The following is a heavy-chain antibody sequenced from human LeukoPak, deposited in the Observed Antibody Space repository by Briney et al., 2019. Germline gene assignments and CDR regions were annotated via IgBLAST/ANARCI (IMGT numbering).Heavy chain of an antibody. Sequence: PGGSLRLTCAASGFSFSRYVMSWIRQAPGKGLEWVSGISGSASNTNYADSVKGRFTISRDNSNNTLYLQMNSLRAEDTAVYYCAKGGPEPYYYYYGMDVWGQGTTVTVSS. CDR1: GFSFSRYV. J-gene: IGHJ6*02. V-gene: IGHV3-23*01. D-gene: IGHD1-14*01. CDR3: AKGGPEPYYYYYGMDV. CDR2: ISGSASNT.